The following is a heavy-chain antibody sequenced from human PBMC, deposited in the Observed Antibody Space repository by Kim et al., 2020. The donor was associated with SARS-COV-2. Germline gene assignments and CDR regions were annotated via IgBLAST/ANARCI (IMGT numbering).Heavy chain of an antibody. D-gene: IGHD6-13*01. CDR3: ARGTIAAADY. J-gene: IGHJ4*02. V-gene: IGHV4-34*01. CDR2: NT. Sequence: NTTYNTSLRIRVTISVATSKNQFALKLSSVTAADTAVYYCARGTIAAADYWGQGTLVTVSS.